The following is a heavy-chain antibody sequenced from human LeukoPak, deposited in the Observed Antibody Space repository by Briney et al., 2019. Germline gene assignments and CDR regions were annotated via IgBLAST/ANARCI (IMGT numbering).Heavy chain of an antibody. Sequence: GGSLRLSCAASGFTFSSYAMSWVRQAPGKGLEWVSTFSGTSSTSYADSVKGRFTISRDNSKNTLYLQMNSLRAEDTAVYYCAKFISDPNQEFDPWGQGTLVTVSS. V-gene: IGHV3-23*01. J-gene: IGHJ5*02. CDR3: AKFISDPNQEFDP. D-gene: IGHD3-10*01. CDR1: GFTFSSYA. CDR2: FSGTSST.